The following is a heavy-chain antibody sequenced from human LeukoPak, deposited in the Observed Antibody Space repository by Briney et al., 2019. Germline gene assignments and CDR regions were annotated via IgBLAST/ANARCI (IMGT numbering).Heavy chain of an antibody. D-gene: IGHD2-2*01. V-gene: IGHV3-48*04. CDR2: ISGPSDTI. Sequence: SGGSLRLSCAASGFTFSPYPMNWVRQAPGKGLEWVSYISGPSDTIHYADSVKGRFTISRDNAKNSLYLQMNSLGAEDTAVYYCARDGCSSTSCQPGYKDYYYMDVWGKGTTVTVS. J-gene: IGHJ6*03. CDR1: GFTFSPYP. CDR3: ARDGCSSTSCQPGYKDYYYMDV.